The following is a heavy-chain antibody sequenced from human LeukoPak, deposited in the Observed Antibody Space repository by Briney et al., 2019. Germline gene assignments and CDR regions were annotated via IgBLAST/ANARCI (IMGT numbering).Heavy chain of an antibody. J-gene: IGHJ4*02. Sequence: PGGSLRLSCTASGFTFSSYEMNWVRQAPRKGLEWISYISKSGGPMYYADSVQGRFTISRENAKNSLYLQMNSLRAEDTAIYYCARVARDYYLWSDPIETFYFDSWGQGTLVTVSS. CDR3: ARVARDYYLWSDPIETFYFDS. CDR2: ISKSGGPM. CDR1: GFTFSSYE. V-gene: IGHV3-48*03. D-gene: IGHD3-3*01.